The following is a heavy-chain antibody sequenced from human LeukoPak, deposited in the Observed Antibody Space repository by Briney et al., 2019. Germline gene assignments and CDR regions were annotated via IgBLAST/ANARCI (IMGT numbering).Heavy chain of an antibody. CDR3: ARDHSSSSGWFDP. CDR1: GYTFIIYG. CDR2: ISSSSGKT. Sequence: GASVKVSCKASGYTFIIYGISWLRQAPGQGLEWMGWISSSSGKTNSAQKFQGRVTMTTDTSTSTAYMELRSLRFDDTALYYCARDHSSSSGWFDPWGQGTLVTVSS. D-gene: IGHD6-6*01. V-gene: IGHV1-18*01. J-gene: IGHJ5*02.